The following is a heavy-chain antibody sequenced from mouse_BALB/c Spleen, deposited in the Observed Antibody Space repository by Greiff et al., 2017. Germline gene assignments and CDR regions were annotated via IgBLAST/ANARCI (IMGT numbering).Heavy chain of an antibody. CDR2: IDPANGNT. CDR3: ASTTVVATDY. D-gene: IGHD1-1*01. V-gene: IGHV14-3*02. J-gene: IGHJ2*01. CDR1: GVNIKDTY. Sequence: EVQLQQSGAELVKPGASVKLSCTASGVNIKDTYMHWVKQRPEQGLEWIGRIDPANGNTKYDPKFQGKATITADTSSNTAYLQLSSLTSEDTAVYYCASTTVVATDYWGQGTTLTVSS.